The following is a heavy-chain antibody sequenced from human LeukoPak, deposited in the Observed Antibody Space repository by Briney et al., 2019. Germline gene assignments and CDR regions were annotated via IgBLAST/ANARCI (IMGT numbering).Heavy chain of an antibody. Sequence: ASVKVSCKASGYTFIGYYMRWVRQAPGQGLEWMGWINPNSGGTNYAQKFQGRVTMTRDTSISTAYVDLSRLRSDDTAVYYCARGLDTYGFNWYFDLWGRGTLVTVSS. J-gene: IGHJ2*01. CDR2: INPNSGGT. V-gene: IGHV1-2*02. CDR1: GYTFIGYY. CDR3: ARGLDTYGFNWYFDL. D-gene: IGHD5-18*01.